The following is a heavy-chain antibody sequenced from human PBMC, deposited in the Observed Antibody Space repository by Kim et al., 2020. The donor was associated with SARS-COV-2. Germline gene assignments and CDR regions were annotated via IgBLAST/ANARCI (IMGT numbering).Heavy chain of an antibody. V-gene: IGHV4-39*01. J-gene: IGHJ2*01. Sequence: SETLSLTCTVSGGSISSSSYYWGWIRQPAGKGLEWIGSIYYSGSTYYNPSLKSRVTISVDTSKNQFSLKLSSVTAADTAVYYCARLYQLPIRGYWYFDLWGRGTLVTVSS. D-gene: IGHD2-2*01. CDR3: ARLYQLPIRGYWYFDL. CDR1: GGSISSSSYY. CDR2: IYYSGST.